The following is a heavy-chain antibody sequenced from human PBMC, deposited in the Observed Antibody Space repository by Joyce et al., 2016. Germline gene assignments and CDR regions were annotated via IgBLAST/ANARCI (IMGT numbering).Heavy chain of an antibody. D-gene: IGHD3-10*01. Sequence: QVQLVQSGAEVKKPGASVKVSCKASGYTFTDYSIHWVRQAPGQGLEWVGLINPRRRGTFYAQNFQGSVTRTGDRSISTVYMELSRLRSDDTAVYYCARDVSGSLDYWGLGTLVTVSS. J-gene: IGHJ4*02. CDR1: GYTFTDYS. CDR2: INPRRRGT. V-gene: IGHV1-2*02. CDR3: ARDVSGSLDY.